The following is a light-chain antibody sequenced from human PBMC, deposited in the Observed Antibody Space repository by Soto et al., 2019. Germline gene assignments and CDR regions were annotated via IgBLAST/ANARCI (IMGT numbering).Light chain of an antibody. J-gene: IGLJ1*01. V-gene: IGLV2-14*01. CDR3: SPYTSSSTLYV. CDR2: EVS. CDR1: SSDVGGYNY. Sequence: QSVLTQPASVSGSPGQSITISCTGASSDVGGYNYVSWYQQHPGKAPKLMIYEVSNRPSGVSNRFPGSKSGNTASLTISGLQAEDEADYYCSPYTSSSTLYVFGTGTKVTVL.